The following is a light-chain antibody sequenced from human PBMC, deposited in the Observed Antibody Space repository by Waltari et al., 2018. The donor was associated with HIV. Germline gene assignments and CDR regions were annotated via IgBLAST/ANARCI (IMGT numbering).Light chain of an antibody. CDR1: SSDVGGYYY. V-gene: IGLV2-11*01. CDR3: CSYAGSYTFGVV. J-gene: IGLJ2*01. Sequence: QSALTQPRSVSGSPGQSVTISCTGTSSDVGGYYYVSWYPQHPGKAPKLMIYDVSKRPSGIPDRFSGSKSGNTASLTISGLQAEDEADYYCCSYAGSYTFGVVFGGGTKLTVL. CDR2: DVS.